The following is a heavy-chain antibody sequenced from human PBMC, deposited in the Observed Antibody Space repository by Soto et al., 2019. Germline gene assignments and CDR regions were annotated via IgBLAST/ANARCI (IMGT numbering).Heavy chain of an antibody. CDR1: GGTFSTYT. CDR3: AFDVKTGVVYFDY. Sequence: QVQLVQSGAEVKKPGSSVKVSCKASGGTFSTYTISWVRQAPGQGLEWMGRIIPIFGIPNHAQKFQGRATINADKSTDTSYLEMSSLRPEDTAVYYCAFDVKTGVVYFDYWGQGTLVTVSS. CDR2: IIPIFGIP. V-gene: IGHV1-69*02. D-gene: IGHD2-21*01. J-gene: IGHJ4*02.